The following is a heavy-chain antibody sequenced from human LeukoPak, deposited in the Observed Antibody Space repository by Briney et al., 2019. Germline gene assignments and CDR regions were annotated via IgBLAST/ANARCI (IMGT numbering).Heavy chain of an antibody. J-gene: IGHJ4*02. Sequence: PGGSLRLSCAASGFTFSSYSMNWVRQAPGKGLEWISYIDSSSTTIYYADSVKGRGTISRDNSKNTLYLQMNSLRAEDTAVYYCAKEIAYCGGDCPQGYWGQGTLVTVSS. CDR2: IDSSSTTI. D-gene: IGHD2-21*02. CDR1: GFTFSSYS. V-gene: IGHV3-48*01. CDR3: AKEIAYCGGDCPQGY.